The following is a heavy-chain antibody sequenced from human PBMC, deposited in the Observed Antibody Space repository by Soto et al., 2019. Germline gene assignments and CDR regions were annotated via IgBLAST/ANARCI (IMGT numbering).Heavy chain of an antibody. CDR2: IYTSGST. CDR3: ARGGPLWSGHFTVNYGMDV. V-gene: IGHV4-4*07. J-gene: IGHJ6*02. D-gene: IGHD3-3*01. CDR1: GGSISSYY. Sequence: SETQSLTCTVSGGSISSYYWSWIRQPAGKGLEWIGRIYTSGSTNYNPSLKSRVTMSVDTSKNQFSLKLSSVTAADTAVYYCARGGPLWSGHFTVNYGMDVWGQGTTVTVSS.